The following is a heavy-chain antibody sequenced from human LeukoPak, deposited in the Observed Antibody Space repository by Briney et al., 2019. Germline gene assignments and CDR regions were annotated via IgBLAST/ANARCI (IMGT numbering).Heavy chain of an antibody. CDR3: ARLPSGSYLFDY. D-gene: IGHD1-26*01. CDR2: IYYSGST. CDR1: GGSISSYY. V-gene: IGHV4-59*08. Sequence: SETLSPTCTVSGGSISSYYWGWLRQPPGKGLEWIGYIYYSGSTNYNPSLKSRVTISVDTSKNQFSLKLSSVTAADTAVYYCARLPSGSYLFDYWGQGTLVTVSS. J-gene: IGHJ4*02.